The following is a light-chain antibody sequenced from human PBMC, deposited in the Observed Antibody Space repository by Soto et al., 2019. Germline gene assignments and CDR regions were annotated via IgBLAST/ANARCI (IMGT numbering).Light chain of an antibody. V-gene: IGKV3-20*01. CDR1: QSVSNNY. CDR3: QQYGSSGT. CDR2: GAS. Sequence: IVLTQSPGTLSLSPGERATLSCRASQSVSNNYLAWYQQKPGQAHRLLIYGASNRATGIPDRFSGSGSGTDFTLTISRLEPEDFAVYYCQQYGSSGTFGQGTKLDIK. J-gene: IGKJ1*01.